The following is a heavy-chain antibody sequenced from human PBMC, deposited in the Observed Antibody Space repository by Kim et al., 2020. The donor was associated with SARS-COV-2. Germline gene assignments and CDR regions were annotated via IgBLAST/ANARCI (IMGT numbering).Heavy chain of an antibody. CDR2: T. Sequence: TYYNPSLKSRVTISVETSKNQFSLKLRSVTAADAAVYYCARNYDFRYYFDYWGQGTLVTVSS. D-gene: IGHD3-3*01. CDR3: ARNYDFRYYFDY. V-gene: IGHV4-30-2*05. J-gene: IGHJ4*02.